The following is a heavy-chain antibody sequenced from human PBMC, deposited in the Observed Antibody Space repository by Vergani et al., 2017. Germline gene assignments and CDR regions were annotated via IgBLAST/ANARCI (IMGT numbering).Heavy chain of an antibody. CDR1: GYSISSSSYY. CDR2: IYHSGST. J-gene: IGHJ4*02. V-gene: IGHV4-39*01. Sequence: QVQLQESGPGLVKPSETLSLTCAVSGYSISSSSYYWGWIRQPPGKGLEWIGSIYHSGSTHYNPSLKSRVTISVDTSKNDFSLKVTSVTAADTAVYYCTRQPQEGASGPPSVPTWGQGISVIVSS. D-gene: IGHD5-12*01. CDR3: TRQPQEGASGPPSVPT.